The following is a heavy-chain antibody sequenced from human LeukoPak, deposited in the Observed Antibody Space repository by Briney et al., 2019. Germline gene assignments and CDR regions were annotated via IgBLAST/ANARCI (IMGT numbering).Heavy chain of an antibody. V-gene: IGHV1-2*02. Sequence: ASVKVSCKSSGYTFTGYYMRWVRQAPGQGLEWMGWINPNSGGTNYAQKFQGRVTMTRDTSISTAYMELSRLRSDDTAVYYCARDRITMVRGGYDAFDIWGQGTMVTVSS. D-gene: IGHD3-10*01. CDR3: ARDRITMVRGGYDAFDI. CDR1: GYTFTGYY. J-gene: IGHJ3*02. CDR2: INPNSGGT.